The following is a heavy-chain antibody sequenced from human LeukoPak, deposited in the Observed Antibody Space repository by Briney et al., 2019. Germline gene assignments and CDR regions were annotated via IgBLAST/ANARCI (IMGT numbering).Heavy chain of an antibody. J-gene: IGHJ4*02. CDR3: AKGYGSGFFDY. CDR1: GFTFSSYA. CDR2: IIGSGGST. V-gene: IGHV3-23*01. Sequence: GGPLRLSCAASGFTFSSYAMSWVRQAPGKGLEWGSAIIGSGGSTYYADSVKGRFTISRHNSKNTLYLQMNSLRADGTAVYYCAKGYGSGFFDYWGQGTIVTVPS. D-gene: IGHD3-10*01.